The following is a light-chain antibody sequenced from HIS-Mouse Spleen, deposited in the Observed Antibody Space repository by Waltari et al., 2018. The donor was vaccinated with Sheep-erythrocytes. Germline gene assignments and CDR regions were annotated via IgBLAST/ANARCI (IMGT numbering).Light chain of an antibody. CDR3: LQDYNYPWT. CDR1: QGIRND. CDR2: AES. J-gene: IGKJ1*01. V-gene: IGKV1-6*01. Sequence: AIQMTQSPSSLSASVGDRVTITCRASQGIRNDLGWYQQKPGKAPKLLIYAESSLQSGVPSRFRGSGSGTDFTLTISSLQPEDFATYYCLQDYNYPWTFGQGTKVEIK.